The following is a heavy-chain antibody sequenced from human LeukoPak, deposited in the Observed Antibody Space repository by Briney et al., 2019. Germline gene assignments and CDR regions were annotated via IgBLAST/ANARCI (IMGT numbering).Heavy chain of an antibody. CDR2: ISWNRGSI. V-gene: IGHV3-9*01. CDR3: AKGGAAADNYCYFDL. CDR1: GFTFSSYA. D-gene: IGHD6-13*01. J-gene: IGHJ2*01. Sequence: PSGGSLRLSCAASGFTFSSYAMSWVRQAAGKGLEWVSGISWNRGSIGYADAVKGRFTISRHTAKNSLYLQMNSLRPEDTAFYCAKGGAAADNYCYFDLWGRGTLVTVSS.